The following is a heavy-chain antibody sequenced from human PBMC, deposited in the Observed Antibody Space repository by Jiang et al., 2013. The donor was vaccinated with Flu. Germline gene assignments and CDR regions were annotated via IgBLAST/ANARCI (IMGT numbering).Heavy chain of an antibody. Sequence: VQLVESGGGVVQPGMSLRLSCVASGFSFSNYIMHWVRQAPGKGLEWVAVVSRDASSEYYADSVKGRFTISRDNIKNMVYLQMNGLRAEDTAVYYCARVEGSGYYDSSAILLHWGQGT. V-gene: IGHV3-30-3*01. CDR3: ARVEGSGYYDSSAILLH. D-gene: IGHD3-22*01. J-gene: IGHJ4*02. CDR1: GFSFSNYI. CDR2: VSRDASSE.